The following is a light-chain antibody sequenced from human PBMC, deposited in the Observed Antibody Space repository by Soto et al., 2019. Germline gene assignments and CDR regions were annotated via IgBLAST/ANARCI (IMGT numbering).Light chain of an antibody. CDR1: TSDVGGYNL. CDR3: ASYAGSRTYV. Sequence: QSALTQPASVSGSPGQSITISCSGTTSDVGGYNLVSWYQQHTAKAPKLLIYEGTQRPSGVSSRFSGSKSGNTASLTISGLQAEDEADYYCASYAGSRTYVFGSGTKVTVL. CDR2: EGT. V-gene: IGLV2-23*01. J-gene: IGLJ1*01.